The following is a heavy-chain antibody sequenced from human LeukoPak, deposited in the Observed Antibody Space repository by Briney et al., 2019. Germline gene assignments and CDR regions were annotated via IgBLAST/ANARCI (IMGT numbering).Heavy chain of an antibody. V-gene: IGHV3-53*01. CDR1: GFTFSNFW. CDR2: IYSGGST. CDR3: ARDLLRSDAFDI. J-gene: IGHJ3*02. D-gene: IGHD4-17*01. Sequence: GGSLRLSCAVSGFTFSNFWMSWVRQAPGKGLEWVSVIYSGGSTYYADSVKGRFTISRDNSKNTLYLQMNSLRAEDTAVYYCARDLLRSDAFDIWGQGTMVTVSS.